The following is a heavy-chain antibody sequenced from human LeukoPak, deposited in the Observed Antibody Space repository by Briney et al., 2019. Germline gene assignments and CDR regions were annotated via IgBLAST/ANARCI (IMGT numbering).Heavy chain of an antibody. CDR2: IDWDDDK. D-gene: IGHD3-22*01. Sequence: SGPALVKPTQSLTLTCSFSGFSLSNTGMRVNWIRQPPGKTLEWLARIDWDDDKFYRPSLRTRLTISKDASKNQVVLTLTNMEPVDTATYYCARDYYDGSSYFHFDNWGQGTLVAVSS. CDR1: GFSLSNTGMR. V-gene: IGHV2-70*04. CDR3: ARDYYDGSSYFHFDN. J-gene: IGHJ4*02.